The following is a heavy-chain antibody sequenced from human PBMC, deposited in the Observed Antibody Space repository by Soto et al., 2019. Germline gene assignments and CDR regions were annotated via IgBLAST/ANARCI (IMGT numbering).Heavy chain of an antibody. CDR2: ISGSGGST. CDR1: VFTFSRYA. J-gene: IGHJ6*02. CDR3: AKDPDYYYGMDV. V-gene: IGHV3-23*01. Sequence: PGGSLRLSCAASVFTFSRYAMSWGRQAPGKGLEWVSAISGSGGSTYYADSVKGRFTISRDNSKNTLYLQMNSLRAEDTAVYYCAKDPDYYYGMDVWGQGTTVTVSS.